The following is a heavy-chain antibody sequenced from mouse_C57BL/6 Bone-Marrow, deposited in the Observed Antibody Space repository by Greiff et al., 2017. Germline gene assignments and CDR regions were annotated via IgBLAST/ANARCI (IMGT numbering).Heavy chain of an antibody. V-gene: IGHV5-4*01. CDR3: AGEVTYDV. D-gene: IGHD2-12*01. CDR2: ISDGGSYT. Sequence: EVKLMESGGGLVKPGGSLKLSCAASGFTFSSYAMSWVRQTPEKRLEWVATISDGGSYTYYPDNVKGRFTISRDYAKNNLYLQMSNLTSEDTAMYYCAGEVTYDVWGTGTTVTVSS. J-gene: IGHJ1*03. CDR1: GFTFSSYA.